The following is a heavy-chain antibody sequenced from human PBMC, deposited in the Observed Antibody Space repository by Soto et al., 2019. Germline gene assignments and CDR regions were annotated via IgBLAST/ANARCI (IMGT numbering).Heavy chain of an antibody. J-gene: IGHJ5*02. D-gene: IGHD1-1*01. CDR2: IYATGTT. CDR1: GASISGFY. V-gene: IGHV4-4*07. Sequence: SETLSLTCTVSGASISGFYWSWIRKSAGKGREWIGRIYATGTTDYNPSLKSRVMMSVDTSKKQFSLKSRSVTAADTAVYYCVRDGTKTLRDWFDPWGQG. CDR3: VRDGTKTLRDWFDP.